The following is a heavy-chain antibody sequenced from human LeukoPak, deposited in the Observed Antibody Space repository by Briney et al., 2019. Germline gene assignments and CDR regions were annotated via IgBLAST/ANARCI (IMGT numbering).Heavy chain of an antibody. D-gene: IGHD2-15*01. V-gene: IGHV3-23*01. CDR2: ISGSGGST. CDR1: GFTFSSYA. Sequence: PGGSLRLSCAASGFTFSSYAMSWVRQAPGKGLEWVSAISGSGGSTYYADSVKGRFTISRDNSKNTLYLQMNSLRAEDTAVYYCAKGREGSGGSCLVYFDYWGQGTLVTVSS. J-gene: IGHJ4*02. CDR3: AKGREGSGGSCLVYFDY.